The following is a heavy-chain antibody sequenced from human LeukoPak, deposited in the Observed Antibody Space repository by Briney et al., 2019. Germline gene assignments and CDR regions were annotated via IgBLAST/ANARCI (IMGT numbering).Heavy chain of an antibody. J-gene: IGHJ3*02. CDR3: ARDSDAITFGGVIVLGAFDI. CDR2: IYSGGST. CDR1: GFTVSSNY. V-gene: IGHV3-66*02. Sequence: GGSLRLSCAASGFTVSSNYMSWVRQAPGKGLEWVSVIYSGGSTYYADSVKGRFTISRDNSKNTLYLQMNSLRAEDTAVYYCARDSDAITFGGVIVLGAFDIWGQGTMVTVSS. D-gene: IGHD3-16*02.